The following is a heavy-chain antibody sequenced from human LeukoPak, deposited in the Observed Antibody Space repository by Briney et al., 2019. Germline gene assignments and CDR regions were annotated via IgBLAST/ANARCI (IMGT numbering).Heavy chain of an antibody. CDR3: AKDSLLCSSTSCYAWYFDL. D-gene: IGHD2-2*01. CDR1: GFTFSSYG. CDR2: ISGSGGST. V-gene: IGHV3-23*01. J-gene: IGHJ2*01. Sequence: GGSLRLSCAASGFTFSSYGMSWVRQAPGKGLEWVSAISGSGGSTYYADSVKGRFTISRDNSKNTLYLQMNSLRAEDTAVYYCAKDSLLCSSTSCYAWYFDLWGRGTLVTVSS.